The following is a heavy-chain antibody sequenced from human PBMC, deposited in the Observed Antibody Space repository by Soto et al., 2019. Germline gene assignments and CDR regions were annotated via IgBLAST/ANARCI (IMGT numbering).Heavy chain of an antibody. V-gene: IGHV4-4*07. CDR1: GDSISSYY. Sequence: SETLSLTCTVSGDSISSYYWSWIRQPAGKGLEWIGRIYISGSTDYNPSLKSRVSMSVDRSKNQSSLKLTSVTAADTAVYYCVRDCSGGGCYSDYGMDVWGQGTTVTVSS. D-gene: IGHD2-15*01. J-gene: IGHJ6*02. CDR2: IYISGST. CDR3: VRDCSGGGCYSDYGMDV.